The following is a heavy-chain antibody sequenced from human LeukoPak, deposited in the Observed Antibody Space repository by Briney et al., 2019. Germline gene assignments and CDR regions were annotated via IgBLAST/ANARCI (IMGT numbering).Heavy chain of an antibody. V-gene: IGHV4-30-2*01. J-gene: IGHJ3*02. CDR2: TYHSGST. Sequence: SETLSLTCAVSGGSISSGGYSWSWIRQPPGKGLEWIGYTYHSGSTYYNPSLKSRVTISVDRSKNQFSLKLSSVTAADTAVYYCARAGGYYDFWSGYYTPPDAFDIWGQGTMVTVSS. D-gene: IGHD3-3*01. CDR3: ARAGGYYDFWSGYYTPPDAFDI. CDR1: GGSISSGGYS.